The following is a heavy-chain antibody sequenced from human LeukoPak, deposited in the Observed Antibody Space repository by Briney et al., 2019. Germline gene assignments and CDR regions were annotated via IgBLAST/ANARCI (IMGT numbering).Heavy chain of an antibody. CDR1: GGSLSSYY. J-gene: IGHJ2*01. Sequence: SETLSPTCTVSGGSLSSYYWSWIRQPPGKGLEWIGYIYYSGSTYYNPSLKSRVTFSVDTSKNQFSLKLSFVTAADTAVYYCARGEDHDILTGYQPYWHFDLWGRGTLVTVSS. CDR2: IYYSGST. D-gene: IGHD3-9*01. V-gene: IGHV4-59*01. CDR3: ARGEDHDILTGYQPYWHFDL.